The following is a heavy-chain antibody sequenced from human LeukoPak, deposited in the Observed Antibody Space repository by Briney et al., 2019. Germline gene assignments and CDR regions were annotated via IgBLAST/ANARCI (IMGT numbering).Heavy chain of an antibody. CDR1: GGSISSGDYY. CDR2: IYYSGST. D-gene: IGHD3-10*01. Sequence: SETLSLTCTVSGGSISSGDYYWSWIRQPPGKGLEWIGYIYYSGSTYYNPSLKSRVIISVDTSKNQFSLKLSSVTAADTAVYYCARANPSSGSYYIDAFDIWGQGTMVTVSS. J-gene: IGHJ3*02. CDR3: ARANPSSGSYYIDAFDI. V-gene: IGHV4-30-4*01.